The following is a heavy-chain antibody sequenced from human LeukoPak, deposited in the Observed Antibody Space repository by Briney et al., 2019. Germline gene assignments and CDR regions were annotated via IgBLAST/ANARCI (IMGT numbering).Heavy chain of an antibody. CDR1: GYTFTSYD. CDR3: ARSRLVKPNWFDP. CDR2: MNPNSGNT. Sequence: ASVKVSCKPSGYTFTSYDINWVRQATGQGLEWMGWMNPNSGNTGYAQKFQGRVTMTRNTSISTAYMELSSLRSEDTAVYYCARSRLVKPNWFDPWGQGTLVTVSS. J-gene: IGHJ5*02. V-gene: IGHV1-8*01. D-gene: IGHD3-9*01.